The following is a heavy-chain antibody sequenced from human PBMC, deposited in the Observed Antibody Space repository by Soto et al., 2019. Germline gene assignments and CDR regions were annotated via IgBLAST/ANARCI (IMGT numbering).Heavy chain of an antibody. J-gene: IGHJ4*02. V-gene: IGHV1-69*13. Sequence: ASVKVSCKASGGTFSSYAISWVRQAPGQGLEWMGGIIPIFGTANYAQKFQGGVTITADECTSTAYMELSSLRSEDTAVYYCARGFQSYYYDSSGYYFDYWGQGTLVTVSS. CDR3: ARGFQSYYYDSSGYYFDY. CDR1: GGTFSSYA. CDR2: IIPIFGTA. D-gene: IGHD3-22*01.